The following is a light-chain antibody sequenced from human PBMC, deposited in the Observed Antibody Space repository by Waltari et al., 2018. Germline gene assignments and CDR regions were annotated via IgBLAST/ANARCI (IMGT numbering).Light chain of an antibody. CDR1: HSDVGGYNY. J-gene: IGLJ1*01. V-gene: IGLV2-14*01. Sequence: QSALTQPAFVSGSPGQSITLFCIGTHSDVGGYNYVYWYQQHPGKAPKLMIYDVTKRPSGVSNRFSGSKSGNTASLTISGLQAEDEADYYCNSYRNINTYVFGTGTKVTVL. CDR3: NSYRNINTYV. CDR2: DVT.